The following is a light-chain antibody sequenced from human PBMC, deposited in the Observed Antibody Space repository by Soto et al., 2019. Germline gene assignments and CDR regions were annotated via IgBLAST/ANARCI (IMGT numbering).Light chain of an antibody. CDR2: VAS. CDR3: MQALQTPVH. V-gene: IGKV2-28*01. J-gene: IGKJ2*01. Sequence: DIVMTQSPLSLSVTPGEPASISCRSSQSLLHSNGYTYLDWYLQKPGQSPQLLIYVASSRASGVPDRFSAGESGTDFTLTISRVEAEDVGVYYCMQALQTPVHFGQATKLEI. CDR1: QSLLHSNGYTY.